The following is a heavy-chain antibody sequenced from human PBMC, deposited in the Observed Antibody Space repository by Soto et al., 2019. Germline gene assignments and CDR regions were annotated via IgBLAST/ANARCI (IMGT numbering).Heavy chain of an antibody. Sequence: QAQLVQSGAEVKKSGASVRVSCKASGYTLTNYGVTWVRQAPGQSLEWLGRVTPYKADTNSAQNLQGRVTMATDTSTNTASLELRSLRSDDTAVYFCATDGPSNSGNLYAFDIWGQGTMVTVSA. J-gene: IGHJ3*02. D-gene: IGHD5-12*01. V-gene: IGHV1-18*04. CDR2: VTPYKADT. CDR1: GYTLTNYG. CDR3: ATDGPSNSGNLYAFDI.